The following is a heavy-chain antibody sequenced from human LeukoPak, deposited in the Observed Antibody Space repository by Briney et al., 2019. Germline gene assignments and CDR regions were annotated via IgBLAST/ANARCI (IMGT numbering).Heavy chain of an antibody. CDR1: GYTFTSYD. J-gene: IGHJ4*02. D-gene: IGHD3-3*01. CDR2: MNPNSGNT. Sequence: ASVKVSCKASGYTFTSYDINWVRQATGQGLEWMGWMNPNSGNTGYAQRFQGRVTMTRNTSISTAYMELSSLRSEDTAVYYCAIGQSFGVVIIDQHADYWGQGTLVTVSS. V-gene: IGHV1-8*01. CDR3: AIGQSFGVVIIDQHADY.